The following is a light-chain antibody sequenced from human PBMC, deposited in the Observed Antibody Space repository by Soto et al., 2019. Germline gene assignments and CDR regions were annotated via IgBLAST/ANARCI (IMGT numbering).Light chain of an antibody. CDR2: DAS. CDR3: QQQSNRPTST. Sequence: EIVLTQPPATLSLSPGERATLSCRASQSVSGNLAWYQQKPGQAPRLLIYDASTRAAGLPARFSGSGSGTDFTLPISRREAEEFAVEYYQQQSNRPTSTFGQGTKLEIK. CDR1: QSVSGN. J-gene: IGKJ2*02. V-gene: IGKV3-11*01.